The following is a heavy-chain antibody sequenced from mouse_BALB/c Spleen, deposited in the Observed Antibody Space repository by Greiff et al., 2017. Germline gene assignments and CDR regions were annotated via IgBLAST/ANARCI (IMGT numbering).Heavy chain of an antibody. CDR1: GFTFNTYS. CDR2: IRSKSNNYAT. Sequence: EVMLVESGGGLVQPKGSLKLSCAASGFTFNTYSMNWVRQAPGKGLEWVARIRSKSNNYATYYADSVKDRFTISRDDSQSMLYLQMNNLKTEDTAMYYCVRHTDYFDDWGQGTTLTVSS. V-gene: IGHV10-1*02. CDR3: VRHTDYFDD. J-gene: IGHJ2*01.